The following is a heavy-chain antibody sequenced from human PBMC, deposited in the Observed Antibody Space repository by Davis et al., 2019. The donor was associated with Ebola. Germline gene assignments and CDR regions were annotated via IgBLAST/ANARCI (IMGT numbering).Heavy chain of an antibody. Sequence: GSLRLSCAVYGGSFSDYFWSWIRQPPEKGLEWIGEISHHSGYTNYNPSLKSRVTISVDTSKNQFSLKLSSVTAADTAVYYCARGDSRSWSRGWFGPWGQGTLVTVSS. D-gene: IGHD6-13*01. V-gene: IGHV4-34*01. CDR1: GGSFSDYF. CDR3: ARGDSRSWSRGWFGP. J-gene: IGHJ5*02. CDR2: ISHHSGYT.